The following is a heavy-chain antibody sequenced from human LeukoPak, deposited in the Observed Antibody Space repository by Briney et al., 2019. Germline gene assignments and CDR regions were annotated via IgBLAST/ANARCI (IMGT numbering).Heavy chain of an antibody. CDR3: AREGLHDGMDV. D-gene: IGHD3/OR15-3a*01. CDR1: GGTLSSYA. J-gene: IGHJ6*04. Sequence: SVKVSCKASGGTLSSYAISWVRQAPGQGLEWMGGIIPIFGTANYAQKFQGRVTITADKSPSTAYMELSSLRSEDTAVYYCAREGLHDGMDVWGKGTTVTVSS. V-gene: IGHV1-69*06. CDR2: IIPIFGTA.